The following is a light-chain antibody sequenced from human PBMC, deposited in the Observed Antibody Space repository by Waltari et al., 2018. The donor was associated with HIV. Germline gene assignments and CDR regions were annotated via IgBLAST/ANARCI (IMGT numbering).Light chain of an antibody. CDR1: QSLLRNNGYHY. J-gene: IGKJ1*01. V-gene: IGKV2-28*01. Sequence: DIVMTQSPLSLSVAPGEPASISCRSSQSLLRNNGYHYLDWYIQKPGQSPQVLIFLGSHRATGVPDRFSGSGSGTDFTLKINRVEAEDVGVYFCMQSLQTPRTFGQGTKVEMK. CDR3: MQSLQTPRT. CDR2: LGS.